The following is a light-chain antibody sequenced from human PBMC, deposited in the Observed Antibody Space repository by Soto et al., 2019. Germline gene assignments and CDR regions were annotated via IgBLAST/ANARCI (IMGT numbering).Light chain of an antibody. CDR2: DAS. Sequence: EVVLTQSPGTLSLSPGERATLSCRASQSVRSMYLAWYQQKPGQAPRLLIYDASNRATGIPARFSGSGSGTDFTLTISSLEPEDFAVYYYQQRSNWPKTFGQGTKVDI. CDR1: QSVRSMY. V-gene: IGKV3-11*01. CDR3: QQRSNWPKT. J-gene: IGKJ1*01.